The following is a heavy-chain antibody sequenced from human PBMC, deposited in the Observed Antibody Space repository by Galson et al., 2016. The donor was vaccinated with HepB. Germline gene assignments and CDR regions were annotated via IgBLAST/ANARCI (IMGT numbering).Heavy chain of an antibody. CDR1: GFTFNNYG. D-gene: IGHD3-3*01. CDR3: AKDSFYDFWDAATDYYYYMDV. V-gene: IGHV3-23*01. CDR2: ISASGGDT. J-gene: IGHJ6*03. Sequence: SLRLSCAASGFTFNNYGMSWVRQTLGKRLEWVSGISASGGDTRYADSVKGRFTISRDNSKNTLYLQMNSPRPEDTAVYYCAKDSFYDFWDAATDYYYYMDVWGKGTTVTVSS.